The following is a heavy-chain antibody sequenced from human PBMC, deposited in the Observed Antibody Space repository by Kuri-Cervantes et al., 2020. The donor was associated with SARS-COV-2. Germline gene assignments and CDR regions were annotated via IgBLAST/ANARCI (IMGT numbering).Heavy chain of an antibody. D-gene: IGHD2-2*01. V-gene: IGHV4-39*01. Sequence: SETLSLTCTVSGGSISSSTYYWGWIRQPPGKGLEWIGSIYYSGSTYYNASLKSRVTISVDTSKNQFSLKLSSVTAADTAVYYCASIGYCSSTSCFVGWGDYWGQGTLVTVSS. CDR2: IYYSGST. J-gene: IGHJ4*02. CDR3: ASIGYCSSTSCFVGWGDY. CDR1: GGSISSSTYY.